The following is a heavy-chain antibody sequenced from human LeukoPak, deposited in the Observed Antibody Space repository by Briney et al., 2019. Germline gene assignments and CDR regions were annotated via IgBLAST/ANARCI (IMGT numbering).Heavy chain of an antibody. V-gene: IGHV3-23*01. CDR2: VSSSGDGT. D-gene: IGHD3-9*01. CDR1: GFTFSDYA. Sequence: GGSLRLSCAASGFTFSDYAMYWVRQAPGKGLEWVSGVSSSGDGTYYAGSVKGRFTISRDNSKDMVYLQMNSLRAEDTAVYYCAKDHGGDILTGYYLVAFDIWGQGTMVTVSS. J-gene: IGHJ3*02. CDR3: AKDHGGDILTGYYLVAFDI.